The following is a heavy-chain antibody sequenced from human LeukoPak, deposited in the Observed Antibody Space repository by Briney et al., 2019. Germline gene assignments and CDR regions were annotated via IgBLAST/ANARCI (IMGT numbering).Heavy chain of an antibody. V-gene: IGHV3-21*01. D-gene: IGHD3-22*01. J-gene: IGHJ4*01. CDR2: ISSSSSYI. CDR1: GFTFNSYS. CDR3: ARDSGYYDSSGYPSHHFDY. Sequence: GGSLRLSCAASGFTFNSYSMNWVRQAPGKGLEWVSSISSSSSYIYYADSVKGRFTISRDNAKNSLYLQMNSLRAEDTAVYYCARDSGYYDSSGYPSHHFDYWAHGTLVTVSS.